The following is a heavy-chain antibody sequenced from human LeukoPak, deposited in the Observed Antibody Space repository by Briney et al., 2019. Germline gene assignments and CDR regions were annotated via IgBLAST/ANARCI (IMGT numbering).Heavy chain of an antibody. CDR1: GFSVTSKH. CDR2: ITWNGGST. J-gene: IGHJ4*02. Sequence: PGGSLRLSCAASGFSVTSKHMRWVRQTPGKGLEWVSRITWNGGSTAYADSVKGRFTISRDNAKNSLYLQMNRLRAEDTALYYCARDRSTPPLSDYWGPGTLVTVSS. V-gene: IGHV3-20*04. CDR3: ARDRSTPPLSDY.